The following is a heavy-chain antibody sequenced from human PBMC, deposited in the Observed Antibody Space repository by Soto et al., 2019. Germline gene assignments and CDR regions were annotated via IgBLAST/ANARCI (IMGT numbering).Heavy chain of an antibody. CDR1: GGSISSGAYY. Sequence: SETLSLTCSVSVSGGSISSGAYYWNWIRQYPGKGLEWIGYMYYSGSTHYNPSLKSRISISVDTSKNQFSLKLSSVTAADTAVYYCASSYSGYLDNWGQGTQVTVS. J-gene: IGHJ4*02. CDR2: MYYSGST. CDR3: ASSYSGYLDN. V-gene: IGHV4-31*03. D-gene: IGHD3-22*01.